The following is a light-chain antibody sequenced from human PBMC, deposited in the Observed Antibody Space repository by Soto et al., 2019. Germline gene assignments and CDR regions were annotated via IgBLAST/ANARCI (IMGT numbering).Light chain of an antibody. J-gene: IGKJ4*01. CDR1: QSISSW. CDR3: QQIYTIPLT. Sequence: GDRVTITCRASQSISSWLAWYQQKPGKAPKLLIYDASSLESGVPSRFSGGGGGTDFTLTISSLQPEDFASYYCQQIYTIPLTFRGGTRWIS. CDR2: DAS. V-gene: IGKV1-5*01.